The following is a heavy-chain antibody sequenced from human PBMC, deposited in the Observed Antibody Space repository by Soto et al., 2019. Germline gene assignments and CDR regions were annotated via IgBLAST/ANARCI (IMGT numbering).Heavy chain of an antibody. J-gene: IGHJ4*02. CDR3: ARDSSGWYDPGFDY. V-gene: IGHV3-7*01. CDR1: GFTFSSYW. Sequence: EVQLVESGGGLVQPGGSLRLSCAASGFTFSSYWMSWVRQAPGKGLEWVANIKQDGSEKYYVDSVKGRFTISRDNAKNSLYLQRNSLRAEDTAVYYCARDSSGWYDPGFDYWGQGTLVTVSS. D-gene: IGHD6-19*01. CDR2: IKQDGSEK.